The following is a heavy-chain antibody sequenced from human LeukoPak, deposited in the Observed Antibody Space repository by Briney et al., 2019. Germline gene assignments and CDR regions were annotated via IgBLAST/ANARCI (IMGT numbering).Heavy chain of an antibody. CDR1: EFTFSGYW. CDR2: ISQDGSEK. CDR3: ARDGFVGAADY. V-gene: IGHV3-7*01. D-gene: IGHD6-13*01. J-gene: IGHJ4*02. Sequence: GWSLRLSCAASEFTFSGYWMNWVRQAPGKGPEGVANISQDGSEKHYMDSVKGRFTISRDNAKNSLFLQMNSLRVEDTAVFYCARDGFVGAADYWGQGTLVTVSS.